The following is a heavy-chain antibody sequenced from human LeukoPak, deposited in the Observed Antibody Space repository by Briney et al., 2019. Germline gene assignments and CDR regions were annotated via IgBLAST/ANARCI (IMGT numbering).Heavy chain of an antibody. CDR1: GGSISSGGYS. D-gene: IGHD2-2*01. J-gene: IGHJ6*03. V-gene: IGHV4-30-2*01. CDR2: IYHSGST. CDR3: AKDPYCSSTSCPRYMDV. Sequence: SETLSLTCAVSGGSISSGGYSWSWIRQPPGKGLEWIGYIYHSGSTYYNPSLKSRVTISVDRSKNQFSLKLSSVTAADTAVYYCAKDPYCSSTSCPRYMDVWGKGTTVTVSS.